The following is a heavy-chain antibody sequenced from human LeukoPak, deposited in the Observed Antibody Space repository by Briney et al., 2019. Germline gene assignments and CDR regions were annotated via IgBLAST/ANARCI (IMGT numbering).Heavy chain of an antibody. CDR2: IYYSGST. CDR1: GGSISSGDYY. D-gene: IGHD4-17*01. J-gene: IGHJ4*02. Sequence: SETLSLTCTVSGGSISSGDYYWSWIRQPPGKGLEWIGYIYYSGSTYYNPSLKSRVTISVDTSKNQFSLKLSPVTAADTAVYYCARVGYGDYRLFDYWGQGTLVTVSS. V-gene: IGHV4-30-4*01. CDR3: ARVGYGDYRLFDY.